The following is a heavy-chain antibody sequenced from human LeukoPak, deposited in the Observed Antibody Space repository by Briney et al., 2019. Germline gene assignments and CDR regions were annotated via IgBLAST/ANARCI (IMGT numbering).Heavy chain of an antibody. CDR2: ISSSSSYI. V-gene: IGHV3-21*01. CDR3: ARESEETYYYGSGSYRGYMDV. J-gene: IGHJ6*03. D-gene: IGHD3-10*01. Sequence: NPGGSLRLSCAASGFTFSSYSMNWVRQAPGKGLEWVSSISSSSSYIYYADSVKGRFTISRDNAKNSLYLQMNSLRAEDTAVYYCARESEETYYYGSGSYRGYMDVWSKGTTVTVSS. CDR1: GFTFSSYS.